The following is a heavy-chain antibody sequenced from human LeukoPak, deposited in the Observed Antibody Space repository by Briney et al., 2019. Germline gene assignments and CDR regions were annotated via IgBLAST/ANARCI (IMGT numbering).Heavy chain of an antibody. J-gene: IGHJ4*02. D-gene: IGHD4-17*01. CDR2: INHSGSN. V-gene: IGHV4-34*01. CDR1: GGSFSGYY. Sequence: TSETLSLTCALYGGSFSGYYWSWIRQPPGKGLEWIGEINHSGSNNYNPSLKSRVTISVDTSKNQFSLKLSSVTAADTAVYYCARHGGGYGDYVSYWGQGTLVTVSS. CDR3: ARHGGGYGDYVSY.